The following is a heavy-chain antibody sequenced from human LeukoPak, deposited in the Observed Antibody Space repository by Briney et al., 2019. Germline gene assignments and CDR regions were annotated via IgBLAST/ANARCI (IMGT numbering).Heavy chain of an antibody. D-gene: IGHD4-17*01. V-gene: IGHV1-2*02. CDR3: ARAAVTTLPYFDY. CDR2: VNPNGGAT. CDR1: GYTFTGYY. J-gene: IGHJ4*02. Sequence: ASVKVSCKASGYTFTGYYMHWVRQAPGQGLEWMGWVNPNGGATNYAQKFQGRVTMTRDTSISTAYMELSRLRSDDTAVYYCARAAVTTLPYFDYWGQGTLVTVSP.